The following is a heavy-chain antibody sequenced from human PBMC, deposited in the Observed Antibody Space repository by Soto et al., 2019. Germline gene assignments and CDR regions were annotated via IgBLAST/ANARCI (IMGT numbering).Heavy chain of an antibody. CDR2: IIPIFGTA. CDR1: GGTFSSYA. CDR3: ARDQTAMNHYYYYGMDV. D-gene: IGHD5-18*01. J-gene: IGHJ6*02. V-gene: IGHV1-69*01. Sequence: QVPLVQSGAEVKKPGSSVKVSCKASGGTFSSYAISWVRQAPGQGLEWMGGIIPIFGTANYAQKFQGRVTITADESTSTAYMELSSLRSEDTAVYYCARDQTAMNHYYYYGMDVWGQGTTVTVSS.